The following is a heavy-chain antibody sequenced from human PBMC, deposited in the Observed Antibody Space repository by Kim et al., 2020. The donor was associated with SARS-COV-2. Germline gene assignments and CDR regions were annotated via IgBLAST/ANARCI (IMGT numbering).Heavy chain of an antibody. Sequence: DSVKGRFTISRDNSKNTLYLQMNSLRAEDTAVDYCARTYGSGSYGYYFDYWGQGTLVTVSS. D-gene: IGHD3-10*01. J-gene: IGHJ4*02. CDR3: ARTYGSGSYGYYFDY. V-gene: IGHV3-30*01.